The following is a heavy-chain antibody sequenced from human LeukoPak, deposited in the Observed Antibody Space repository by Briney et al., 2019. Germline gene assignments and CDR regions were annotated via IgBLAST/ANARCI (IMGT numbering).Heavy chain of an antibody. CDR1: GLTFSNYA. Sequence: PGGSLRLSCAASGLTFSNYAMTWVRQAPGKGLEWVAAINGRAVSTHYSDSVRGRFAISRDNSKNTLYLQMNSLRAEDTAVYYCAKAGPRQWLRGPGGYFDYWGQGTLVTVSS. CDR3: AKAGPRQWLRGPGGYFDY. J-gene: IGHJ4*02. V-gene: IGHV3-23*01. CDR2: INGRAVST. D-gene: IGHD6-19*01.